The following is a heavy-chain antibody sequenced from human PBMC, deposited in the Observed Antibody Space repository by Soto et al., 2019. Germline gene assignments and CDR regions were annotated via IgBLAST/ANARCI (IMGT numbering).Heavy chain of an antibody. CDR2: ISSSSSYI. V-gene: IGHV3-21*01. J-gene: IGHJ4*02. CDR3: ARDSGTGYDFWSGSDY. Sequence: GGSLRLSCAASGFTFSSYSMNWVRQAPGKGLEWVSSISSSSSYIYYADSVKGRFTISRDNAKNSLYLQMNSLRAEDTAVYYCARDSGTGYDFWSGSDYWGQGTLVTVSS. D-gene: IGHD3-3*01. CDR1: GFTFSSYS.